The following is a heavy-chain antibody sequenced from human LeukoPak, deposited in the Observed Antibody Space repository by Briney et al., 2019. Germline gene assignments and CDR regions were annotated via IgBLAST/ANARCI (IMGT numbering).Heavy chain of an antibody. Sequence: ASVKVSCKASGYTFTGFYLHWVRQAPGQGLEWMGWINPSDNVTKDAQNLQGRVTMTWDTSISTAYMELSRLKSDDTAVYFCAREYGAGSFYGDNWFDPWGQGTLVTVSS. V-gene: IGHV1-2*02. J-gene: IGHJ5*02. CDR1: GYTFTGFY. D-gene: IGHD3-10*01. CDR2: INPSDNVT. CDR3: AREYGAGSFYGDNWFDP.